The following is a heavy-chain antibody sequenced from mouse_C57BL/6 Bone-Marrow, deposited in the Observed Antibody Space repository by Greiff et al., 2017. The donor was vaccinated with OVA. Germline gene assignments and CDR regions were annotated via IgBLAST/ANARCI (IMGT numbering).Heavy chain of an antibody. CDR1: GFTFSSYA. CDR3: ERGGTKGRRFDY. D-gene: IGHD1-3*01. CDR2: ISAGGSYT. Sequence: EVQLVESGGGLVKPGGSLKLSCAASGFTFSSYAMSWVRQTPEKRLEWVATISAGGSYTYYPDNVKGRFTISRDNAKNNLYLQMSQLKSEDTAMYYCERGGTKGRRFDYWGKGTTVTVSS. J-gene: IGHJ2*01. V-gene: IGHV5-4*01.